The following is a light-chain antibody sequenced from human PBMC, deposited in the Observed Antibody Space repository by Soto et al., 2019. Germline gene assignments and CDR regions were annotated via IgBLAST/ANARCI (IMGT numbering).Light chain of an antibody. CDR1: SSDVGGYNY. Sequence: QSALTQPPSAAGSPGQSVTICCTGTSSDVGGYNYVSWYQQHPGKAPKLMIYEVNKRPSGVPDRFSGSKSVNTASLTVSGLQAEDEADYYCSSYGGSNNLVFGGGTKLTVL. V-gene: IGLV2-8*01. J-gene: IGLJ2*01. CDR3: SSYGGSNNLV. CDR2: EVN.